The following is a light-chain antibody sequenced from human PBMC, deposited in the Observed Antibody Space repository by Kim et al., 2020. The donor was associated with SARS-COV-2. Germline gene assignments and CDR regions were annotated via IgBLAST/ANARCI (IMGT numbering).Light chain of an antibody. CDR1: TSNIATNT. V-gene: IGLV1-44*01. CDR2: TNN. CDR3: AAWDDSPDGYVV. J-gene: IGLJ2*01. Sequence: QRVSISCSGSTSNIATNTVTWYQQLPGAAPKLLIHTNNQRPSGVPDRFSGSRFGTSASLTISGLQSEDEADYFCAAWDDSPDGYVVFGGGTQLTVL.